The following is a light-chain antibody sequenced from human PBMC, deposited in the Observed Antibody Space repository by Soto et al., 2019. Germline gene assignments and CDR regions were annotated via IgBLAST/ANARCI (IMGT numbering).Light chain of an antibody. Sequence: QSALTQPRSVSGSPGQSVTISCTGTSSDVGGYNLVSWYQQYPGKAPKLMIYDVSKRPSGVPDRFSGSKSGNTASLTISGLQVEDEADYYCCAYAGSYTYVFGTGTKVTVL. CDR2: DVS. CDR3: CAYAGSYTYV. J-gene: IGLJ1*01. CDR1: SSDVGGYNL. V-gene: IGLV2-11*01.